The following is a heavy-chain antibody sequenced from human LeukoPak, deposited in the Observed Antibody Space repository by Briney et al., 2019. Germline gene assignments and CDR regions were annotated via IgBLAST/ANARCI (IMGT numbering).Heavy chain of an antibody. D-gene: IGHD3-10*01. J-gene: IGHJ3*02. Sequence: RGSLRLSCAASGFTVSSNYMSWVRQAPGKGLEWVSVIYSGGSTYYADSVKGRFTISRDTSKNTVLLQMNSLRVEDTAVYYCARDEGYGSGSFDIWGQGRMVTVSS. V-gene: IGHV3-53*01. CDR1: GFTVSSNY. CDR3: ARDEGYGSGSFDI. CDR2: IYSGGST.